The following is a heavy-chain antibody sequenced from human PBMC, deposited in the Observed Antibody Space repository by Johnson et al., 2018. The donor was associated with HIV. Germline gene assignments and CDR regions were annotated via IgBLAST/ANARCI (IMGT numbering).Heavy chain of an antibody. Sequence: QVQLVESGGGLVKPGGSLRLSCVASGFTFSDYYMSWIRQAPGKGLEWVSYISSSGSIIYSADSMQGRFTTSRDNAKNSLSLQMNSLRAEDTALYYCARSTDCSGGSCPDGFDIWGQGTMVIVSS. CDR1: GFTFSDYY. J-gene: IGHJ3*02. CDR2: ISSSGSII. V-gene: IGHV3-11*04. D-gene: IGHD2-15*01. CDR3: ARSTDCSGGSCPDGFDI.